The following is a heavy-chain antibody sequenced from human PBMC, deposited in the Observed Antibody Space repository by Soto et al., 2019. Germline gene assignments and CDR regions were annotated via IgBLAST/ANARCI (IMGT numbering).Heavy chain of an antibody. D-gene: IGHD3-22*01. V-gene: IGHV3-48*01. Sequence: EVQLVESVGGLVQPGGSLRLSCAASGFTFNTYPMNWVRQAPGKGLEWLSHISSGSDNMYYADSVKGRFTISRDNAKNSLFLQMDSLRVEDTGLYYCVADYHYAFKMWGQGTMVTVSS. CDR1: GFTFNTYP. J-gene: IGHJ3*02. CDR2: ISSGSDNM. CDR3: VADYHYAFKM.